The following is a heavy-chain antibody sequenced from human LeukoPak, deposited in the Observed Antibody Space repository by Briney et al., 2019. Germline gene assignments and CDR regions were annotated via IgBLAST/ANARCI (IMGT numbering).Heavy chain of an antibody. CDR2: ISDRGSRT. V-gene: IGHV3-23*01. CDR3: AKRGVVIRVILVGFHKEAYYFDS. Sequence: GGSLRLSCAVSGITLSNYGMSWVRQAPGKGLEWIAGISDRGSRTNYADSVKGRFTISTDHPKNTLYLQMNSLRAEDTAVYFCAKRGVVIRVILVGFHKEAYYFDSWGQGALVTVSS. J-gene: IGHJ4*02. D-gene: IGHD3-22*01. CDR1: GITLSNYG.